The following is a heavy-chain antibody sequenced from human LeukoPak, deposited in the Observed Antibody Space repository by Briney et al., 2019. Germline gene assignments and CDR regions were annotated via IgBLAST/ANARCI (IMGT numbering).Heavy chain of an antibody. D-gene: IGHD6-19*01. CDR3: ASNIAVAGFDY. CDR2: ISSSGSTI. Sequence: GGSLRLSCAASGFTFSSYEMNWVRQAPGKGLEWVSYISSSGSTIYYADSVKGRFTISRDNAKNSLYLQMNSLRAEDTADYYCASNIAVAGFDYWGQGTLVTVSS. CDR1: GFTFSSYE. J-gene: IGHJ4*02. V-gene: IGHV3-48*03.